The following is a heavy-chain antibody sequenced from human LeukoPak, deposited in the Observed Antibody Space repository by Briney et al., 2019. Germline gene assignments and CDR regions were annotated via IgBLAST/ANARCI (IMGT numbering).Heavy chain of an antibody. CDR2: INYRGNT. Sequence: SETLSLTCTVSGGPISNYYWTWIRQPPGKGLEWIGYINYRGNTNYNPSLKNRVSRSVDMSKNQFSLKLRSVTAADTAVYFCAREGYSSGWNDCWGQGTLVTVSS. CDR3: AREGYSSGWNDC. V-gene: IGHV4-59*01. D-gene: IGHD6-19*01. J-gene: IGHJ4*02. CDR1: GGPISNYY.